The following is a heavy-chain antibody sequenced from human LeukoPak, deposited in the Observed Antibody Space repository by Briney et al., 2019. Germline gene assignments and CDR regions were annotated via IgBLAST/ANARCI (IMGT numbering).Heavy chain of an antibody. V-gene: IGHV4-59*01. Sequence: SETLSLTCTVSGGSISNYYWSWIRQPPGKGLEWIGYIFYTGSTAYNSSLESRVTISVDSSKNQVSLRLNSVTAADTAVYYCARVMKVRGITFFGMDVWGQGTTVTVSS. J-gene: IGHJ6*02. CDR3: ARVMKVRGITFFGMDV. CDR1: GGSISNYY. D-gene: IGHD3-10*01. CDR2: IFYTGST.